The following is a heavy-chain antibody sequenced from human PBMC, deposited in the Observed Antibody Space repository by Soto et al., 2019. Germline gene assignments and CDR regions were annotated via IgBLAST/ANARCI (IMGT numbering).Heavy chain of an antibody. J-gene: IGHJ6*02. D-gene: IGHD4-17*01. V-gene: IGHV1-18*01. CDR2: ISAYNGNT. CDR1: GYTFTIYG. CDR3: ARVPVTTVYYYYGMDV. Sequence: ASVKVSCKASGYTFTIYGISGVLQSPLQGLEWMGWISAYNGNTNYAQKLQGRVTMTTDTSTSTAYMELRSLRSDDTAVYYCARVPVTTVYYYYGMDVWGQGTTVTVS.